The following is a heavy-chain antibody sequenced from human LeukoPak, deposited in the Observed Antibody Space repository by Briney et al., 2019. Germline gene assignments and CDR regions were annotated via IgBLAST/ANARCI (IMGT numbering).Heavy chain of an antibody. Sequence: SETLSLTCTVSGGSVSSGSYYWSWIRQPPGKGLEWIGYIYYSGSTNYNPSLKSRVTISVDMSKNQFSLKLSSVTPADTAVYYCARVRYDSSGYYPSWFDPWGQGTLVTVSS. J-gene: IGHJ5*02. V-gene: IGHV4-61*01. CDR2: IYYSGST. D-gene: IGHD3-22*01. CDR1: GGSVSSGSYY. CDR3: ARVRYDSSGYYPSWFDP.